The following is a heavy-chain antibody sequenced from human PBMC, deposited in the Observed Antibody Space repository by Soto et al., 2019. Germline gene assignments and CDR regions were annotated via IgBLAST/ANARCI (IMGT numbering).Heavy chain of an antibody. CDR3: ARGGAYGDYRSDY. J-gene: IGHJ4*02. CDR1: GFNFSIYW. CDR2: INSDGTYA. V-gene: IGHV3-74*01. Sequence: EVQLVESGVGLVQPGGSLRLSCAASGFNFSIYWMHWVRQVPGKGLVWVSRINSDGTYANYADSVKGRFTSTRDNAKNTLYLEMNSLRAEDTAIYYCARGGAYGDYRSDYWGQGTLVTVSS. D-gene: IGHD4-17*01.